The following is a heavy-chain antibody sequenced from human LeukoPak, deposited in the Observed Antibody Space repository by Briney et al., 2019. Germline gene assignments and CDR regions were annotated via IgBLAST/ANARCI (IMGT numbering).Heavy chain of an antibody. V-gene: IGHV4-59*01. CDR2: IYASGST. J-gene: IGHJ4*02. CDR1: GGSISSYY. D-gene: IGHD2-15*01. Sequence: SQTLSLTCTVSGGSISSYYWSWIRQPPGKGLEWIGYIYASGSTNYNPSLKSRVTISVDTSKTQFSLKLSSVTTADTAVYYCARESSGGSFDYWGQGTLVTVSS. CDR3: ARESSGGSFDY.